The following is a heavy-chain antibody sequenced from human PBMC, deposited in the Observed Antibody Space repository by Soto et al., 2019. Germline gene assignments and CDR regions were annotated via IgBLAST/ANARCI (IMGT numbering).Heavy chain of an antibody. D-gene: IGHD2-2*01. CDR1: GGSISSGGYY. J-gene: IGHJ3*02. CDR2: IYYSGST. V-gene: IGHV4-31*03. CDR3: ARSPAALPATAAHDAFDI. Sequence: QVQLQESGPGLVKPSQTLSLTCTVSGGSISSGGYYWSWIRQHPGKGLEWIGYIYYSGSTYYNPSLMSRVTIAVYTSKNQFSLKLSSVTAADTAVYYCARSPAALPATAAHDAFDIWGQGTMVTVSS.